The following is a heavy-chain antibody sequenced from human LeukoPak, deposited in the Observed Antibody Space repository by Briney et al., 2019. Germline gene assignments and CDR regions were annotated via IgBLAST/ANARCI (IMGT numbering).Heavy chain of an antibody. Sequence: SVKVSCKASGGTLSSYAIRWVPHAPGQGLEWMGGIIPIFGTANYAQKFQGRVTITADKSTSTAYMELSSLRSEDTAVYYCARPYSSSYKYYYYYMDVWGKGTTVTVSS. J-gene: IGHJ6*03. CDR3: ARPYSSSYKYYYYYMDV. V-gene: IGHV1-69*06. D-gene: IGHD6-6*01. CDR2: IIPIFGTA. CDR1: GGTLSSYA.